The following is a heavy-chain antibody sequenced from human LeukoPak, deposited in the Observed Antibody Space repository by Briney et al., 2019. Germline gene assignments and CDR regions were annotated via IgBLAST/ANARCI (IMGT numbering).Heavy chain of an antibody. V-gene: IGHV3-48*04. CDR2: ISSSSSTI. J-gene: IGHJ4*02. CDR3: ARVRYYDIFREPVDY. Sequence: GSLRLSCAASGFTFSSYSMNWVRQAPGKGLEWVSYISSSSSTIYYADSVKGRFTISRDNAKNSLYLQMNSLRAEDTAVYYCARVRYYDIFREPVDYWGQGTLVTVSS. CDR1: GFTFSSYS. D-gene: IGHD3-9*01.